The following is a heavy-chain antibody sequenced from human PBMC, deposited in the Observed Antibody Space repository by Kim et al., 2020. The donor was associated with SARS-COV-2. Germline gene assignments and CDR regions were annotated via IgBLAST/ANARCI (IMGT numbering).Heavy chain of an antibody. V-gene: IGHV4-59*01. CDR1: GGSISSYY. Sequence: SETLSLTCTVSGGSISSYYWSWIRQPPGKGLEWIGYIYYSGSTNYNPSLKSRVTISVDTSKNQFSLKLSSVTAADTAVYYCARGACSGGSCYSVYYYYY. J-gene: IGHJ6*03. D-gene: IGHD2-15*01. CDR2: IYYSGST. CDR3: ARGACSGGSCYSVYYYYY.